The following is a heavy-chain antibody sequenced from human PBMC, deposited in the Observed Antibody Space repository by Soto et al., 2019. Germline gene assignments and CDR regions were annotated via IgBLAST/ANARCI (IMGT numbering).Heavy chain of an antibody. CDR1: GYPVTAYY. D-gene: IGHD3-3*01. CDR3: ARGGGVGVAGSAAFDM. Sequence: QLHLVQSGAVVKKPGASVTVSCSASGYPVTAYYMHWVRQAPGRGLAWMGGINPATGAAKYTQTFQGRVTMTRDTSTSTVFRELSGLTSVDAGVFYWARGGGVGVAGSAAFDMWGQGTLVTVSS. V-gene: IGHV1-2*02. CDR2: INPATGAA. J-gene: IGHJ3*02.